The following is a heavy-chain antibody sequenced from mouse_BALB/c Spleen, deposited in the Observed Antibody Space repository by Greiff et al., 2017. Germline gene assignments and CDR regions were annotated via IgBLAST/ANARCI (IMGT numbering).Heavy chain of an antibody. CDR3: ARSFAY. J-gene: IGHJ3*01. CDR2: INPGSGGT. Sequence: QVQLKQSGAELVRPGTSVKVSCKASGYAFTNYLIEWVKQRPGQGLEWIGVINPGSGGTNYNEKFKVKATLTADKSSSTAYMQLSSLTSDDSAVYFCARSFAYWGQGTLVTVSA. CDR1: GYAFTNYL. V-gene: IGHV1-54*01.